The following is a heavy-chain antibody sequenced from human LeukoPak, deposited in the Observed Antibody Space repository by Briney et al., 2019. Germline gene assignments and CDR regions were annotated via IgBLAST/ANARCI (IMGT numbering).Heavy chain of an antibody. D-gene: IGHD6-19*01. CDR1: GFIFSRYW. J-gene: IGHJ3*01. CDR3: ARYGNGEWLAHYAFDV. Sequence: PGGSLRLSCATSGFIFSRYWMSWVRQAPGKGLEWVANINQDESGKNYVDSVKGRFTISRDNAKNSLDLQMNSLRAEDTAVYYCARYGNGEWLAHYAFDVWGQGTMVTVSS. CDR2: INQDESGK. V-gene: IGHV3-7*01.